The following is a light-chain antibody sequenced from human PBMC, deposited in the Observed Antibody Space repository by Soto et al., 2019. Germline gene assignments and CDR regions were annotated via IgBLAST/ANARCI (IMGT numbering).Light chain of an antibody. CDR1: QSVSSSY. Sequence: EIVLSRSQGTLSLSPGARATLSCKVSQSVSSSYLAWCQQRPGQAPRLLIYDASNRATGIPARFSGSGSGTDFTLTISSLQPEDFATYYCQQSYSRPITFGQGTRLEIK. J-gene: IGKJ5*01. V-gene: IGKV3D-20*02. CDR2: DAS. CDR3: QQSYSRPIT.